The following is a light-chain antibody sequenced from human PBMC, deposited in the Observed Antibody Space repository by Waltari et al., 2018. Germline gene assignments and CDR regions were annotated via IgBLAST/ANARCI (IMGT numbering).Light chain of an antibody. CDR1: KLGAKY. CDR3: QAWDSSTVV. J-gene: IGLJ2*01. CDR2: HDS. Sequence: SYELTQPPSVSVSPGQTASITCSGGKLGAKYACWYQQKPGQSPVLVIYHDSKRPSGIPERFSGSNSGNTATLTISGTQAMDEADYYCQAWDSSTVVFGGGTKLTVL. V-gene: IGLV3-1*01.